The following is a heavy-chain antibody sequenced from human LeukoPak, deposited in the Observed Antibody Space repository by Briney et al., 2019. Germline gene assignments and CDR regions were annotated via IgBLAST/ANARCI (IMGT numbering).Heavy chain of an antibody. J-gene: IGHJ4*02. V-gene: IGHV3-15*05. CDR1: GLTYRNAW. Sequence: GGSLRLPCVASGLTYRNAWMTWVRQAPGKGLECVGRIKSNPDGGTTDFAASVKGRFFISRDDSKSTLSLQMNSLKIEDTAVYYCTTGGPHISGHPLDYWGQGIPVTVSS. CDR3: TTGGPHISGHPLDY. D-gene: IGHD2-15*01. CDR2: IKSNPDGGTT.